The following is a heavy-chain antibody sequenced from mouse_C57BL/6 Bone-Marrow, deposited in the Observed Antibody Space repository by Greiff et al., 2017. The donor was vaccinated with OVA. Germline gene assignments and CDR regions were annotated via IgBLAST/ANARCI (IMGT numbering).Heavy chain of an antibody. J-gene: IGHJ2*01. CDR3: ARYPDFDY. V-gene: IGHV7-3*01. Sequence: EVQLQESGGGLVQPGGSLSLSCAASGFTFTDYYMSWVRQPPGQALEWLGFIRHKANGYTTEYSASVKGRFTISRDNSQSILYLQMNALRAEDSATYYCARYPDFDYGGQGTTLTVSS. CDR2: IRHKANGYTT. CDR1: GFTFTDYY.